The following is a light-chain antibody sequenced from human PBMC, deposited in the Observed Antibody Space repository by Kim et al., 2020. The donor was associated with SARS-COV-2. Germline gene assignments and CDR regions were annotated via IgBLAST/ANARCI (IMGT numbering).Light chain of an antibody. CDR3: QQSHTAPLLT. CDR2: AAS. Sequence: DIQITQSPSSLAASVGDRVTIACRASQSINTYLNWYQQKPGKAPNLLIYAASTLQSGVPSRFSGSGSGTDFTLTISSLQPEDFATYYCQQSHTAPLLTFGGGTKVDIK. J-gene: IGKJ4*01. V-gene: IGKV1-39*01. CDR1: QSINTY.